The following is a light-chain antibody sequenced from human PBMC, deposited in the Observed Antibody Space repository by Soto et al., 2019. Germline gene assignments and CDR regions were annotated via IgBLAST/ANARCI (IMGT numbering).Light chain of an antibody. CDR1: SSDVGSYNL. Sequence: QSVLTQPASVSGSPGQSITISCTGTSSDVGSYNLVSWYQQHPGQAPKVMIYEVSNRPSGVSNRFSGSKSGNTASLTISGLQAEDEADYYCSSYTSSSTEVFGTGTKLTVL. CDR3: SSYTSSSTEV. J-gene: IGLJ1*01. V-gene: IGLV2-14*02. CDR2: EVS.